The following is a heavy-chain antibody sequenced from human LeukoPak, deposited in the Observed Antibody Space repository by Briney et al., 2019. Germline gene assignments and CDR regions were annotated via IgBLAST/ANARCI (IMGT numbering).Heavy chain of an antibody. CDR1: GGSINSGGYY. V-gene: IGHV4-31*03. D-gene: IGHD3-22*01. CDR2: IYYSGST. J-gene: IGHJ4*02. Sequence: PSQTLSLTCTVSGGSINSGGYYWSWIRPPPGKGLQWIGYIYYSGSTYYNPSLKSRVTISVDTSKNQFSLKLSSVTAADTAVYYCARVHYYDSSGYSSVYYFDYWGQGTLVTVSS. CDR3: ARVHYYDSSGYSSVYYFDY.